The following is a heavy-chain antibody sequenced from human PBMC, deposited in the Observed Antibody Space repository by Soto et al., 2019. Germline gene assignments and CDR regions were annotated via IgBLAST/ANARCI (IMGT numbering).Heavy chain of an antibody. CDR3: ARGEDIVLMVYAILTNYYYYMDV. V-gene: IGHV1-8*01. D-gene: IGHD2-8*01. CDR1: GYTFTSYD. CDR2: MNPNSGNT. J-gene: IGHJ6*03. Sequence: ASVKVSCKASGYTFTSYDINWXRQATGQGLEWMGWMNPNSGNTGYAQKFQGRVTMTRNTSISTAYMELSSLRSEDTAVYYCARGEDIVLMVYAILTNYYYYMDVWGKGTTVTVSS.